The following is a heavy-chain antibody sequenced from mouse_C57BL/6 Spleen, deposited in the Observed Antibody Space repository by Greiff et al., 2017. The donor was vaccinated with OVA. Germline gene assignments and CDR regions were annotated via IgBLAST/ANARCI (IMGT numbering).Heavy chain of an antibody. J-gene: IGHJ2*01. CDR2: ISSGGSYT. CDR3: ARHPFYDYGDY. V-gene: IGHV5-6*01. CDR1: GFTFSSYG. Sequence: DVHLVESGGDLVKPGGSLKLSCAASGFTFSSYGMSWVRQTPDKRLEWVATISSGGSYTYYPDSVKGRFTISRDNAKNTLYLQMSSLKSEDTAMYYCARHPFYDYGDYWGQGTTLTVSS. D-gene: IGHD2-4*01.